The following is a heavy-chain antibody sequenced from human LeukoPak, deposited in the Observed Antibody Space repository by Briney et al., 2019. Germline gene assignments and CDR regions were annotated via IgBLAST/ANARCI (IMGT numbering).Heavy chain of an antibody. CDR3: ARGPTGYFDY. J-gene: IGHJ4*02. CDR1: GFTFSSYE. Sequence: PGGSLRLSCAASGFTFSSYEMNWVRQAPGKGLERVSYISSSGSPIYYADSEKGRFTISRDNAKNSLYLQMNSLRAEDTAVYYCARGPTGYFDYWGQGTLVTVSS. V-gene: IGHV3-48*03. CDR2: ISSSGSPI.